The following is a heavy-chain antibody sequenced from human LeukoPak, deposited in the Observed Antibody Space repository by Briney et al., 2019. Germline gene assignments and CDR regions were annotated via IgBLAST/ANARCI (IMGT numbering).Heavy chain of an antibody. Sequence: SQTLSLTCASPGDSFSSNSVTWNWIRQSPSRGLEWLGRTYYRSTWYNDYAVSVRGRITVNPDTSKNQFSLHLNSVTPEDTAVYYCARRLTQYDCFDPWGQGILVTVSS. D-gene: IGHD2-2*01. CDR1: GDSFSSNSVT. J-gene: IGHJ5*02. CDR3: ARRLTQYDCFDP. CDR2: TYYRSTWYN. V-gene: IGHV6-1*01.